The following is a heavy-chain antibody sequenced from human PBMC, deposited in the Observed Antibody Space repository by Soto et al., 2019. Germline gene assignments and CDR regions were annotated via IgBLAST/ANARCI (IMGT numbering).Heavy chain of an antibody. V-gene: IGHV1-18*01. D-gene: IGHD3-16*01. CDR2: ISAYNGNP. CDR3: AREGAVGENYYYYGKDV. CDR1: GYTFTNYG. Sequence: QVQLVQSGAEVKKPGASVKVSCRSSGYTFTNYGISWVRQAPGQGLEWMGWISAYNGNPNSAQKFQGRVTMTTDTATSTAYMELRSQRSDETAVYYCAREGAVGENYYYYGKDVWGQGTTVTVSS. J-gene: IGHJ6*02.